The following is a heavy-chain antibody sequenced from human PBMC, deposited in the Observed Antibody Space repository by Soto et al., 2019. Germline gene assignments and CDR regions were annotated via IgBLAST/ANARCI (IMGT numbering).Heavy chain of an antibody. CDR2: SYPSDSDT. Sequence: GSSLNLSCKGSGYNFAGYWIAWVRQMPGKGLELMGISYPSDSDTRDRPSFQGQVTIAADKSISSAHLQWSSLRASDTAMYYCARGGVSTRTFDYWGQGTPVPFA. J-gene: IGHJ4*02. V-gene: IGHV5-51*01. CDR3: ARGGVSTRTFDY. D-gene: IGHD3-3*01. CDR1: GYNFAGYW.